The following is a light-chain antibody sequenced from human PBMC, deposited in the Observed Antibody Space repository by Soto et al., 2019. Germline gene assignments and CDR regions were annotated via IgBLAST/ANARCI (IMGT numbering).Light chain of an antibody. Sequence: ETVLTQSPGTLSLSPGERATLSCRASQSISSGDLAWYQQRPGQAPRLLISGASNRATGIPDRFSGSGSGTDFTLTMSRLEPEDFAVYYCQQYGGSPLVTFGGGTKVEIK. CDR3: QQYGGSPLVT. J-gene: IGKJ4*01. V-gene: IGKV3-20*01. CDR2: GAS. CDR1: QSISSGD.